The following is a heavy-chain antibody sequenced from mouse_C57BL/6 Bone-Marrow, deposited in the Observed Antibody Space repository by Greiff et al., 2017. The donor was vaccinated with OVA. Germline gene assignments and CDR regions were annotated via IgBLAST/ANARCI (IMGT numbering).Heavy chain of an antibody. CDR1: GFTFSSYG. CDR3: ARHYYGWPCAY. J-gene: IGHJ3*01. CDR2: ISSGGSYT. Sequence: DVHLVESGGDLVKPGGSLKLSCAASGFTFSSYGMSWVRQTPDKRLEWVATISSGGSYTYYPDSVKGRFTISRDNAKNTLYLQMSSLKSEDTAMYYCARHYYGWPCAYWGQGTLVTVSA. D-gene: IGHD1-2*01. V-gene: IGHV5-6*01.